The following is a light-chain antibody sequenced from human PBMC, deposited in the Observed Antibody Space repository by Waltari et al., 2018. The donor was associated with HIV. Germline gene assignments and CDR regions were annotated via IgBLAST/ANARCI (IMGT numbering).Light chain of an antibody. J-gene: IGKJ1*01. Sequence: EIVLTQSPGTLSLSPGERATLSCRASQSVNSNSLAWYQQKPGQAPRLLIDGASSRSTGIPNRFSGSGCGTDFTLTVSRLEPEDSAVYYCQQCGTSPRTFGRGTKVEI. V-gene: IGKV3-20*01. CDR3: QQCGTSPRT. CDR2: GAS. CDR1: QSVNSNS.